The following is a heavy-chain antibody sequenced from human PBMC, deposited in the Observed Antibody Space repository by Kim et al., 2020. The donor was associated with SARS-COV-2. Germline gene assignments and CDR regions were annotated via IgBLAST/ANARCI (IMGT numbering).Heavy chain of an antibody. CDR3: AREAPRYCSSTSCYIRGYYFDY. V-gene: IGHV1-3*01. CDR2: INAGNGNT. D-gene: IGHD2-2*02. Sequence: ASVKVSCKASGYTFTSYAMHWVRQAPGQRLEWMGWINAGNGNTKYSQKFQGRVTITRDTSASTAYMELSSLRSEDTAVYYCAREAPRYCSSTSCYIRGYYFDYWGQGTLVTVSS. J-gene: IGHJ4*02. CDR1: GYTFTSYA.